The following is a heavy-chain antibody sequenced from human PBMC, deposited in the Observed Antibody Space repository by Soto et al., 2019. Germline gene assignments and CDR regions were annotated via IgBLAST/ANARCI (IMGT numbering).Heavy chain of an antibody. CDR3: ATAVASFDY. CDR2: TYYSGNT. D-gene: IGHD5-12*01. CDR1: GNTGTVSSHY. Sequence: SETLSLTCTVSGNTGTVSSHYWSWIRQPPGKGLEWIGYTYYSGNTDYNPSLKSRVTISLDTSRNQFSLKLNSVTAADTAVYFCATAVASFDYWGQGTLVTVSS. J-gene: IGHJ4*02. V-gene: IGHV4-59*02.